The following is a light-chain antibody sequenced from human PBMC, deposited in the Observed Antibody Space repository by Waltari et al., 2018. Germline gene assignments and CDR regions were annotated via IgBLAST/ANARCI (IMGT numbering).Light chain of an antibody. CDR1: QSVLYSSNNKNY. Sequence: DIVMTQSPDSLAVSLGERATINCKSSQSVLYSSNNKNYLAWYQPKPGQPPKLLIYWASTRESRVPDRFSGSGSGTDFTLTISSLQAEDVAVYYCQQYYSTLLTFGGGTKVEIK. V-gene: IGKV4-1*01. J-gene: IGKJ4*01. CDR3: QQYYSTLLT. CDR2: WAS.